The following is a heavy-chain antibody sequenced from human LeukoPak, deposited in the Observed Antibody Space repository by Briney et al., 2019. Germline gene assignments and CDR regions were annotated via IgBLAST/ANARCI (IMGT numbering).Heavy chain of an antibody. J-gene: IGHJ4*02. D-gene: IGHD2-15*01. CDR2: ISSSGSTI. Sequence: PGGSLRLSCAASGFTFSSYEMNWVRQAPGKGLEWVSYISSSGSTIYYADSVKGRFTISRDNAKNSLYLQMNSLRAEDTAVYYCAREFLSWAIDYWGQETLVTVSS. CDR1: GFTFSSYE. V-gene: IGHV3-48*03. CDR3: AREFLSWAIDY.